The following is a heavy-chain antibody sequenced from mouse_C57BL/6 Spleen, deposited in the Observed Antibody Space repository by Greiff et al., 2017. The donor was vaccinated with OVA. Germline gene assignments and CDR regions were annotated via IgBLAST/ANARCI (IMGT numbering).Heavy chain of an antibody. CDR1: GYTFTTYP. J-gene: IGHJ1*03. CDR3: ARSYYSYWYFDV. CDR2: FHPYNDDT. D-gene: IGHD1-1*01. Sequence: QVQLKESGAELVKPGASVKMSCKASGYTFTTYPIEWMKQNHGKSLEWIGNFHPYNDDTKYNEKFKGKATLTVEKSSSTVYLELSRLTSDDSAVYYCARSYYSYWYFDVWGTGTTVTVSS. V-gene: IGHV1-47*01.